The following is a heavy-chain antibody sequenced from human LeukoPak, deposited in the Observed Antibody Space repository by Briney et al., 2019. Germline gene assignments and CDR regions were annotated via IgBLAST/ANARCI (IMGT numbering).Heavy chain of an antibody. CDR3: ARDVTDYYGSGSYRDY. J-gene: IGHJ4*02. V-gene: IGHV3-30*03. CDR2: ISYDGSNK. CDR1: GFTFSSYG. Sequence: GRSLRLSCAASGFTFSSYGMHWVRQAPGKGLEWVAVISYDGSNKYYADSVKGRFTISRDNSKNTLYLQMNSLRAEDTAVYYCARDVTDYYGSGSYRDYWGQGTLVTVSS. D-gene: IGHD3-10*01.